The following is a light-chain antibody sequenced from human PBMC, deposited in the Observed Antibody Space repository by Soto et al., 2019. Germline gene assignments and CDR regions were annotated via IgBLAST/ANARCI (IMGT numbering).Light chain of an antibody. CDR3: QQRSNWLT. Sequence: DIQMTQSPSSFSASVGDRVTITCRASQTIYTYLNWYQLKPGKPPKLLVYVAASLQSGVPSRFSGSGSGTDFTLTISSLEPEDFAVYYCQQRSNWLTFGGGTKVDIK. CDR2: VAA. CDR1: QTIYTY. V-gene: IGKV1-39*01. J-gene: IGKJ4*01.